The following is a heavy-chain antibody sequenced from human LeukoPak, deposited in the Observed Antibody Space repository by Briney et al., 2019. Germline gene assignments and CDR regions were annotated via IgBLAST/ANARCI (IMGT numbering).Heavy chain of an antibody. CDR3: ARDHYYGSGSYSY. D-gene: IGHD3-10*01. Sequence: SETLSLTCTVSGYSISSGYYWGWSRQPPGKGLEWIGSIYHSGSTYYNPSLKSRVTISVDTSKNQFSLKLSSVTAADTAVYYCARDHYYGSGSYSYWGQGTLVTVSS. J-gene: IGHJ4*02. CDR2: IYHSGST. CDR1: GYSISSGYY. V-gene: IGHV4-38-2*02.